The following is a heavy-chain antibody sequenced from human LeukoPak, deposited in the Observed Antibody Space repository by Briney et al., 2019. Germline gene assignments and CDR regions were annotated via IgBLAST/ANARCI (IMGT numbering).Heavy chain of an antibody. Sequence: GGSLRLSCAASGFTFDDYAIHWVRQGPGKGLEWVSGIRWNSDIIGYADSVKGRFTISRDNSKNTLYLQMNSLRAEDTAVYYCAKDRQYQLLYPPAFDYWGQGTLVTVSS. D-gene: IGHD2-2*02. CDR3: AKDRQYQLLYPPAFDY. J-gene: IGHJ4*02. CDR2: IRWNSDII. CDR1: GFTFDDYA. V-gene: IGHV3-9*01.